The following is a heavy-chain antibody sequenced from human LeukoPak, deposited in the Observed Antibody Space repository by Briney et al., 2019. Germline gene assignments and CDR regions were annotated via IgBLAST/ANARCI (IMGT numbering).Heavy chain of an antibody. Sequence: SETLSLTCTVSGGSISSSSYYWGWIRQPPGKGLEWIGSIYYSGSTYYNPSLKSRVTISVDTSKNQFSLQLSSVTAADTAVYYCASGYARYNRFDPWGQGTLVTVSS. CDR3: ASGYARYNRFDP. J-gene: IGHJ5*02. V-gene: IGHV4-39*01. CDR1: GGSISSSSYY. CDR2: IYYSGST. D-gene: IGHD5-12*01.